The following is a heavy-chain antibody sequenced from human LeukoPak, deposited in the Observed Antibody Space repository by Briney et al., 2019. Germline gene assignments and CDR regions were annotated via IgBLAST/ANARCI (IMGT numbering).Heavy chain of an antibody. CDR1: GGSISDYY. V-gene: IGHV4-59*08. D-gene: IGHD1-1*01. J-gene: IGHJ4*02. CDR2: IYYTGRT. Sequence: SETLSLTCTVSGGSISDYYWSWIRQPPGKELEWIGYIYYTGRTNYNPSLKSRVTIPLDTSKNQFSLKLSSVTAADTAVYYCARLNGDYWGQGTLVTVSS. CDR3: ARLNGDY.